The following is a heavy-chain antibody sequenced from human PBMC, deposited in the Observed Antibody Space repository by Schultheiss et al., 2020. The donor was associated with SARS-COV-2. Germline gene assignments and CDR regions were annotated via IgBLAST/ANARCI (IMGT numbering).Heavy chain of an antibody. J-gene: IGHJ4*02. D-gene: IGHD5-24*01. V-gene: IGHV4-31*03. Sequence: SETLSLTCTVSGGSISSGGYYWNWIRQHPGKGLEWIGYIYYSGSTYYNPSLKSRVTISVDTSKNQFSLKLNSVTAADTAVYYCARRGRVQGFDYWGQGTLVTVSS. CDR3: ARRGRVQGFDY. CDR2: IYYSGST. CDR1: GGSISSGGYY.